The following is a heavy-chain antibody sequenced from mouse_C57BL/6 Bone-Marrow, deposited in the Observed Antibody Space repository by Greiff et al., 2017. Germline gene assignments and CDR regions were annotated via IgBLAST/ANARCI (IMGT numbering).Heavy chain of an antibody. D-gene: IGHD2-3*01. Sequence: VQLQQPGAELVKPGASVKLSCKASGYTFTSYWMHWVKQRPGRGLEWIGRIDPNSGGPKYNEKFKSKATLTVDKPSSTAYMQRSSLTSEDSAVYYCARSGEGNDGYFDYWGQGTTLTVSS. CDR2: IDPNSGGP. V-gene: IGHV1-72*01. CDR1: GYTFTSYW. J-gene: IGHJ2*01. CDR3: ARSGEGNDGYFDY.